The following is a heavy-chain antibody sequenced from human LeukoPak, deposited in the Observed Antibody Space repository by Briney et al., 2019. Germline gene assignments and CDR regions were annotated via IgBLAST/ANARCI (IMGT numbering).Heavy chain of an antibody. CDR2: ITDDEDT. D-gene: IGHD1-1*01. J-gene: IGHJ4*02. CDR3: AKVDYWSPENYFDS. V-gene: IGHV3-23*01. CDR1: GFPFRSYA. Sequence: GGSLRLSCVASGFPFRSYAMTWVRQTPGKGLESVSVITDDEDTYYADSVKGRFTISRDNSQNTVFLQMNSLRVEDTAVYYCAKVDYWSPENYFDSWGQGTLVTVSS.